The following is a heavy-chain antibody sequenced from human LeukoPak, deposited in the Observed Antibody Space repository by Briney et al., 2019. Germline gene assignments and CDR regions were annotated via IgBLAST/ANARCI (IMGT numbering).Heavy chain of an antibody. CDR2: ISGSVVNT. D-gene: IGHD6-19*01. Sequence: GGSLRLSCAASGVTFSNDAMSGGRQAPGKGLEWVSGISGSVVNTHYADSVRGRFTISRDNSKNPMYPQMNSLRAEETAVFYCAKAGPAIAVAGTNRGDAFDIWGQGTMVTVSS. CDR3: AKAGPAIAVAGTNRGDAFDI. V-gene: IGHV3-23*01. CDR1: GVTFSNDA. J-gene: IGHJ3*02.